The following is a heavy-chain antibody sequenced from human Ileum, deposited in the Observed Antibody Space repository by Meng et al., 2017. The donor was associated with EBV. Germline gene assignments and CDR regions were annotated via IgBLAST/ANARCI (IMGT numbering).Heavy chain of an antibody. CDR2: INHSGST. CDR3: ARGRGYGDYGSLY. J-gene: IGHJ4*02. D-gene: IGHD4-17*01. V-gene: IGHV4-34*01. CDR1: GGSFSGYY. Sequence: QVQLQQWGAGLLKPLETLSLTCAVYGGSFSGYYWSWIRQPPGKGLEWIGEINHSGSTNYNPSLKSRVTISVDTSKNQFSLKLSSVTAADTAVYYCARGRGYGDYGSLYWGQGTLVTVSS.